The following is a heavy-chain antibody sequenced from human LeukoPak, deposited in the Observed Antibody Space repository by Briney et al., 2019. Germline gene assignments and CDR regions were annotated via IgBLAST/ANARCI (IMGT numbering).Heavy chain of an antibody. CDR2: ICNNGDST. CDR3: AKDLTSGYYYVMYFDY. J-gene: IGHJ4*02. D-gene: IGHD3-22*01. CDR1: GFTFSSYA. Sequence: GGSLRLSCAASGFTFSSYAMSWVRQAPGKGLEWVSAICNNGDSTYYAGSVKGRFTISRDNSKNTLYLQMNRLRAEDTAVHYCAKDLTSGYYYVMYFDYWGQGTLVTVSS. V-gene: IGHV3-23*01.